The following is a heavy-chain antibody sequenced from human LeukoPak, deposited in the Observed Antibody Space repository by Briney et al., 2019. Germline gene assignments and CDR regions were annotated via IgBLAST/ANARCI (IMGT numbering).Heavy chain of an antibody. CDR3: ASRQIAEAEG. V-gene: IGHV3-48*03. J-gene: IGHJ4*02. CDR1: GVTFSICE. CDR2: IISSVIII. D-gene: IGHD6-19*01. Sequence: PGGSLRLSCAASGVTFSICEMSCVRQAPGKGLEWVSYIISSVIIIYYTDSVKGLVTIFRDNAKNSQYLQIYSLRAEDTAVYYCASRQIAEAEGWGQGTLVTVSS.